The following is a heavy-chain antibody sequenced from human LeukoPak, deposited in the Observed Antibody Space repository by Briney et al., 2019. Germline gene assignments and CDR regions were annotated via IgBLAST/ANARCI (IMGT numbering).Heavy chain of an antibody. CDR3: ARESWGSGFDY. V-gene: IGHV3-30-3*01. J-gene: IGHJ4*02. Sequence: GGSLRLSCAASGFTFSSYAMHWVRQAPGKGLEWVAVISYDGSNKYYADSVKGRFTISRDNSKNTLYPQMNSLRAEDTAVYYCARESWGSGFDYWGQGTRVTVSS. D-gene: IGHD7-27*01. CDR2: ISYDGSNK. CDR1: GFTFSSYA.